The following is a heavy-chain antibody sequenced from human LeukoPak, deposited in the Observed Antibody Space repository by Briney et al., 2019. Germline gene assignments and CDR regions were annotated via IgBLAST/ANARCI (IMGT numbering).Heavy chain of an antibody. Sequence: SSQTLSLTCTVSGGSISSGDYYWSWIRQPPGKGLEWIGSIYYSGSTYYNPSLKSRVTISVDTSKNQFSLKLSSVTAADTAVYYCARDEWELPTDYWGQGTLVTVSS. CDR2: IYYSGST. CDR1: GGSISSGDYY. J-gene: IGHJ4*02. CDR3: ARDEWELPTDY. D-gene: IGHD1-26*01. V-gene: IGHV4-39*07.